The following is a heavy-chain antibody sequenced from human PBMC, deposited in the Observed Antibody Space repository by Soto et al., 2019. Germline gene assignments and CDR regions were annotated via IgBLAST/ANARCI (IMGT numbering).Heavy chain of an antibody. D-gene: IGHD1-26*01. J-gene: IGHJ3*02. CDR1: GYSFTSYG. CDR3: ARYSSGSYWSRAFDI. CDR2: IYPGDSDT. Sequence: PGESLKVSCKGSGYSFTSYGSGWVRQMPGKGLEWMGIIYPGDSDTRYSPSFQGQVTISADKSISTAYLQWSSLKPSDTAMYYSARYSSGSYWSRAFDIWGHGTTVTLSS. V-gene: IGHV5-51*01.